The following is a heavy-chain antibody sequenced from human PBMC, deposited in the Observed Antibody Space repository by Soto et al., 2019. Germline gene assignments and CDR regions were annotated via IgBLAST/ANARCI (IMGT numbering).Heavy chain of an antibody. D-gene: IGHD3-22*01. J-gene: IGHJ5*02. Sequence: QVQLQESGPGLVKPSQTLSLTCTVSGGSISDGYYWSWIRQHPGKGLEWIGSISYSGSTSYNPSLKSRLTIPVDRSKSQFSLNLSSVTAADTAVYYCARRDRSGYSYWLDTWGQGTLVTVSS. CDR1: GGSISDGYY. CDR2: ISYSGST. CDR3: ARRDRSGYSYWLDT. V-gene: IGHV4-31*03.